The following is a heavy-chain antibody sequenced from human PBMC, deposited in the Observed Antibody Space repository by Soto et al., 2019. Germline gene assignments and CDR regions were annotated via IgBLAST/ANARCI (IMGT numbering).Heavy chain of an antibody. D-gene: IGHD2-2*01. CDR2: IDHSGTT. Sequence: PSETLSLTCTVSGYSISSGYFWGWIRQPPGKGLEWIGNIDHSGTTYYNPSLKSRITISVDTSKNQFSLKLNSVTAADTAVYFCARDCTSTTCRLYYYGLDVWGQGTTVTVSS. V-gene: IGHV4-38-2*02. J-gene: IGHJ6*02. CDR1: GYSISSGYF. CDR3: ARDCTSTTCRLYYYGLDV.